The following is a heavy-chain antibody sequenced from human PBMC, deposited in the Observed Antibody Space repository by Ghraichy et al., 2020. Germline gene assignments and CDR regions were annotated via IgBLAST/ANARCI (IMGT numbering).Heavy chain of an antibody. CDR2: VKSKADDGAI. V-gene: IGHV3-15*01. CDR3: TTGRRYYDSSGYYPYYFDY. Sequence: GESLNITCAVFGFTFTNAWMSWVRQAPGKGLEWVGRVKSKADDGAIDYAAPVKGRFTISRDDSKNTLYLQMNSLKTEDTAVYYCTTGRRYYDSSGYYPYYFDYWGQGTLVTDSS. J-gene: IGHJ4*02. CDR1: GFTFTNAW. D-gene: IGHD3-22*01.